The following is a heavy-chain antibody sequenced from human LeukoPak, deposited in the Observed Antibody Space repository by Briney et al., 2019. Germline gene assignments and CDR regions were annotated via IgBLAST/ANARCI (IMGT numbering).Heavy chain of an antibody. V-gene: IGHV1-69*04. CDR3: ARVQSRSPGWFDP. CDR1: GYSFTNYG. Sequence: SVKVSCKASGYSFTNYGISWVRQAPGQGLEWMGRIIPILGIANYAQKFQGRVTITADKSTSTAYMELSSLRSEDTAVYYCARVQSRSPGWFDPWGQGTLVTVSS. CDR2: IIPILGIA. J-gene: IGHJ5*02.